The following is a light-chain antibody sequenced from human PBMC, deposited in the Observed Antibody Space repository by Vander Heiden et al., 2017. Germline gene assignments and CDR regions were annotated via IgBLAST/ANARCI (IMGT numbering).Light chain of an antibody. CDR2: STN. J-gene: IGLJ3*02. Sequence: QTVVTQEPSFSVSPGGTVTLTCGLSSGSVSTSYYPSWYQQTPGQAPRTLIYSTNTRSSGVPDPFSGSILGNKAVLTITGAQADDESDYYCVLYMGSGIWVFGGGTKLTVV. V-gene: IGLV8-61*01. CDR3: VLYMGSGIWV. CDR1: SGSVSTSYY.